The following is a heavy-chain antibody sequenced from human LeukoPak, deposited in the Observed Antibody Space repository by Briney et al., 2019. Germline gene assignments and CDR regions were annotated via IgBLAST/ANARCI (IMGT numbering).Heavy chain of an antibody. J-gene: IGHJ5*02. CDR3: ARDNSVGDNAWWFDP. V-gene: IGHV1-18*01. Sequence: ASVKVSCKASGYTFTSYGISWVRQAPGQGLEWMGWISAYNGNTNYAQKFQGRVTMTRDMSTSTDYMELSSLRSEDAAIYYCARDNSVGDNAWWFDPWGQGTLVTVSS. CDR2: ISAYNGNT. D-gene: IGHD1-26*01. CDR1: GYTFTSYG.